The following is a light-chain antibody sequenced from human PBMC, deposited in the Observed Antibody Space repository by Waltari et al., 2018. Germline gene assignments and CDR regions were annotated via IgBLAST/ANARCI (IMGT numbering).Light chain of an antibody. CDR2: SNN. CDR1: SSNIGSNT. J-gene: IGLJ3*02. V-gene: IGLV1-44*01. CDR3: AAWDDNLNGWV. Sequence: QSVLTQPPSASGTPGQRVTISCSGSSSNIGSNTVNWYQQLPGTAPKLLIYSNNQRPPGVPDRFSGSKSGTSASLAISGLQSEDEADYYCAAWDDNLNGWVFGGGTKLTVL.